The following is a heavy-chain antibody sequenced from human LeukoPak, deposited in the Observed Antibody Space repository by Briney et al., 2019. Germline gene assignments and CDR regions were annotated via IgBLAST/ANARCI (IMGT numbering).Heavy chain of an antibody. D-gene: IGHD2-15*01. CDR2: INAADSDT. CDR1: GYSFSSYW. Sequence: GESLKISCKGSGYSFSSYWIGWVRQMPGKGLEWMGLINAADSDTRYSPSFQGQVLVSVNKSISTAYLQWGNLKATDTALYYCARLPCTGGSCSKTFDYWGQGTLVTVYS. V-gene: IGHV5-51*01. J-gene: IGHJ4*02. CDR3: ARLPCTGGSCSKTFDY.